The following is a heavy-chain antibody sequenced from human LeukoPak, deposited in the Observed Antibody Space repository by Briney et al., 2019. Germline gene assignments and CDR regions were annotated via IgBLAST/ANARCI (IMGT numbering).Heavy chain of an antibody. CDR3: ARDHNYAFDN. J-gene: IGHJ4*02. CDR1: GFPFSEYS. CDR2: IGISSGNT. Sequence: GGSLRLSCAASGFPFSEYSMNWVRQAPGKGLEWISYIGISSGNTKYADSVKGRFTVSADNARNSLYLQMNSLRVEDTAVYYCARDHNYAFDNWGQGTLVTVSS. V-gene: IGHV3-11*06. D-gene: IGHD1-1*01.